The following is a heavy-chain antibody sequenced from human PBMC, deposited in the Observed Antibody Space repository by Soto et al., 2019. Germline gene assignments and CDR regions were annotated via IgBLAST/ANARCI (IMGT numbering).Heavy chain of an antibody. Sequence: ASETLSLTCSVSGADINTHSWTWIRQPAGKGLEWIGRIYTSASINYNPSLKGRVTLSVDTSTNQVSLRLASVTAADTAIYYCARDREAGYNFYYGMDVWGQGTTVTVSS. CDR3: ARDREAGYNFYYGMDV. D-gene: IGHD6-19*01. CDR2: IYTSASI. V-gene: IGHV4-4*07. CDR1: GADINTHS. J-gene: IGHJ6*02.